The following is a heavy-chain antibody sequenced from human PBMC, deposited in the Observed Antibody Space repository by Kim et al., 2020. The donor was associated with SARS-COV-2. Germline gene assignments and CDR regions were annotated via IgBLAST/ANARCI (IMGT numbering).Heavy chain of an antibody. Sequence: ASVKVSCKASGYTFTSYAMHWVRQAPGQRLEWMGWINAGNGNTKYSQKFQGRVTITRDTSASTAYMELSSLRSEDTAVYYCARARHDRRGSAVILWYFDLWGRGTLVTVSS. CDR2: INAGNGNT. J-gene: IGHJ2*01. CDR1: GYTFTSYA. V-gene: IGHV1-3*01. CDR3: ARARHDRRGSAVILWYFDL. D-gene: IGHD2-21*01.